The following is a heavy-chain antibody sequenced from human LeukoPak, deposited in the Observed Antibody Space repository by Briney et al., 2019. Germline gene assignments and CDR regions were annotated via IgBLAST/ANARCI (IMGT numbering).Heavy chain of an antibody. CDR1: GGSVSSGRYY. CDR3: VRVGSYYFDS. Sequence: SETLSLTCTVSGGSVSSGRYYWSWIRQPPGKGLEWIGYIYHTGSTDYNPSLMSRVTISIDVSKNQFSLKLNSVTAADTAVYYCVRVGSYYFDSWGQGTLVTVSS. CDR2: IYHTGST. D-gene: IGHD2-15*01. J-gene: IGHJ4*02. V-gene: IGHV4-61*01.